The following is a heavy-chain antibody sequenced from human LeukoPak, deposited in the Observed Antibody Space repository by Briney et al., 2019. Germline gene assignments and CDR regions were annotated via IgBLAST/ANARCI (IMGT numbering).Heavy chain of an antibody. CDR1: GFTFSDYY. Sequence: GGSLRLSCAASGFTFSDYYMSWLRQAPGKGLEWVSAISGSGGSTYYADSVKGRFTISRDNSKNTLYLQMNSLRAEDTAVYYCARAREGTALRSHRNYYYYMDVWGKGTTVTVSS. CDR3: ARAREGTALRSHRNYYYYMDV. J-gene: IGHJ6*03. D-gene: IGHD3-3*01. CDR2: ISGSGGST. V-gene: IGHV3-23*01.